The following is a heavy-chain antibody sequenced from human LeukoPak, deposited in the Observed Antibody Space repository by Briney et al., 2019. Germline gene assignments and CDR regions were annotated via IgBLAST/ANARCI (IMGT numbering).Heavy chain of an antibody. J-gene: IGHJ6*03. V-gene: IGHV3-48*03. CDR1: GFTFSSYE. CDR3: ARDGEQTLTYYYYYMDV. CDR2: ISSSGSTI. D-gene: IGHD3-3*01. Sequence: SGGSLRLSCAASGFTFSSYEMNWVRQAPGKGLEWVSYISSSGSTIYYADSVKGRFTISRDNAKNSLYLQMNSLRAEDTAVYYCARDGEQTLTYYYYYMDVWGKGTTVTVSS.